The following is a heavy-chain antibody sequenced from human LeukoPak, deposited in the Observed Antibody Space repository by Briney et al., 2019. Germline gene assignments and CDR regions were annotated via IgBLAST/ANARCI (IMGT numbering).Heavy chain of an antibody. CDR3: TRDPTQYLRYGYFDY. D-gene: IGHD4-11*01. CDR1: GFTFTNYW. CDR2: IKKDGSEQ. V-gene: IGHV3-7*01. Sequence: GGSLRLSCAVSGFTFTNYWMSWVRQAPGKGLEWVANIKKDGSEQYYVDSVKGRFTISRDNAKNSVYLQMSSLRAEDTAVYYCTRDPTQYLRYGYFDYWGQGTLVTVSS. J-gene: IGHJ4*02.